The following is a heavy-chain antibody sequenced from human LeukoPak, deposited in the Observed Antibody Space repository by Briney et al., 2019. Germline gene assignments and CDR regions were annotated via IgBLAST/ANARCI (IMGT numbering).Heavy chain of an antibody. D-gene: IGHD6-19*01. CDR1: GGSISSYY. J-gene: IGHJ3*02. V-gene: IGHV4-59*01. CDR3: AREEGSGWYRTFDI. Sequence: PSETLSLTCTVSGGSISSYYWSWIRQPPGKGLEWIGYIYYSGSTNYNPSLKSRVTISVDTSKNQFSLKLSSVTAADTAVYYCAREEGSGWYRTFDIWGQGPMVTVSS. CDR2: IYYSGST.